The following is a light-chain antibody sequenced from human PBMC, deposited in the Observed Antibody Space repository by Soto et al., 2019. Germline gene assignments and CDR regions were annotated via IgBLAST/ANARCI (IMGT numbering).Light chain of an antibody. CDR1: SSNIGSNY. V-gene: IGLV1-47*01. CDR2: RNN. Sequence: QSVLTQPPSASGTPGQRVTISCSGSSSNIGSNYVSWYQQLPGTAPPLLIYRNNHRPSGVPDRFSGSKSGTSASLAISGLRSEDEADYYCPACDGSLSSRVFGVGTKLTVL. CDR3: PACDGSLSSRV. J-gene: IGLJ2*01.